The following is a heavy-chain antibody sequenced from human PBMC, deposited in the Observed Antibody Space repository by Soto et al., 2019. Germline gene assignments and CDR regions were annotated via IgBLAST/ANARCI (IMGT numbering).Heavy chain of an antibody. V-gene: IGHV3-30*18. CDR2: ISYDGSNK. D-gene: IGHD4-17*01. CDR1: AFTFSSYG. CDR3: AKDLDDYGDYPNFDY. J-gene: IGHJ4*02. Sequence: QVQLVESGGGVVQPGRSLRLSCAASAFTFSSYGMHWVRQAPGKGLEWVAVISYDGSNKYYADSMKGRFTISRDNSKNTLYLQMNSLRAEDTAVYYCAKDLDDYGDYPNFDYWGQGTLVTVSS.